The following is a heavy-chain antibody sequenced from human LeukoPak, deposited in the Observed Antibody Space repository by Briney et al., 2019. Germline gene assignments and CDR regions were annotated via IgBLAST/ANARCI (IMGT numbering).Heavy chain of an antibody. CDR3: ARGPQWLASYY. CDR1: GGSFSGYY. Sequence: SETLSLTCAVYGGSFSGYYWSWIRQPPGKGLEWIGSIYYSGSTYYNPSLKSRVTISVDTSKNQFSLKLSSVTAADTAVYYCARGPQWLASYYWGQGTLVTVSS. V-gene: IGHV4-34*01. J-gene: IGHJ4*02. D-gene: IGHD6-19*01. CDR2: IYYSGST.